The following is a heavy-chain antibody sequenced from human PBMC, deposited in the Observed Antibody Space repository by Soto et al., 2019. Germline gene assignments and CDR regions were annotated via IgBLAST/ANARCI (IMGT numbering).Heavy chain of an antibody. Sequence: QVQLVQSGAEVKKPGSSVKVSCKASGGTFSSYAISWVRQAPGQGLEWMGGIIPIFGTANYAQKFQGRVTITADESTSTAYMELSSLRSEDTAVYYCARASYCTNGVCYTGYYYYGMDVWGQGTTVPVSS. V-gene: IGHV1-69*01. CDR1: GGTFSSYA. J-gene: IGHJ6*02. D-gene: IGHD2-8*01. CDR2: IIPIFGTA. CDR3: ARASYCTNGVCYTGYYYYGMDV.